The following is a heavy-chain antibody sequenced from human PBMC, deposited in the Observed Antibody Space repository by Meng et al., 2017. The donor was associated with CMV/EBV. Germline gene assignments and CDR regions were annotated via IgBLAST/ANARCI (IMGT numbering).Heavy chain of an antibody. V-gene: IGHV1-46*01. Sequence: ASVKVSCKASGYTFTSYYMHWVRQAPGQGLEWMGIINPSGGSTSYAQKFQGRVTMTRDTSTSTVYMELSSLRSEDTAVYYCARDPLRGWELLGSDYWGQGTLVTVSS. CDR1: GYTFTSYY. CDR2: INPSGGST. J-gene: IGHJ4*02. D-gene: IGHD1-26*01. CDR3: ARDPLRGWELLGSDY.